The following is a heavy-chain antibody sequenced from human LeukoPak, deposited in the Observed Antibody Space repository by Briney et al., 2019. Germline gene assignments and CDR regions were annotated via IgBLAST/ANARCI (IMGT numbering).Heavy chain of an antibody. CDR2: ISGSGGST. CDR1: GFTFSSYA. CDR3: AKVTVMVRGVNTFDY. V-gene: IGHV3-23*01. Sequence: GGSLRLSCAASGFTFSSYAMSWVRQAPGKGLGWVSAISGSGGSTYYADSVKGRFTISRDNSKNTLYLQMNSLRAEDTAVCYCAKVTVMVRGVNTFDYWGQGTLVTVSS. D-gene: IGHD3-10*01. J-gene: IGHJ4*02.